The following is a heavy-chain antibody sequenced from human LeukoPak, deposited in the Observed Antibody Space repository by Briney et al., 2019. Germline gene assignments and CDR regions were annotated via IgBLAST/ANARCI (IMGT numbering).Heavy chain of an antibody. CDR3: ARHVGHDFWSGYRSVDP. CDR1: GGSLRRTGYC. CDR2: IYHNGST. D-gene: IGHD3-3*01. V-gene: IGHV4-39*01. Sequence: SETLSLTCTVSGGSLRRTGYCWGWIRQPPGKGLEWIGSIYHNGSTYNNPSLKSRVILSVDTSKNQFSLKLSSVTAADTAVYYCARHVGHDFWSGYRSVDPWGQGILVTVSS. J-gene: IGHJ5*02.